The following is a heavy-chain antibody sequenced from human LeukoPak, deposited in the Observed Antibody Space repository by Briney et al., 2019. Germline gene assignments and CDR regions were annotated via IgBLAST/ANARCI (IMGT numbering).Heavy chain of an antibody. Sequence: GASVTVSCTASGYTFTNYGISWVRQAPGQGLEWVGWISGHNDNAHYAQKLQGRVTMTRETSTSTVYMELRSLSSDDTAIYYCARDGNDVMDYWGQGTLVTVSS. D-gene: IGHD1-1*01. J-gene: IGHJ4*02. V-gene: IGHV1-18*01. CDR1: GYTFTNYG. CDR3: ARDGNDVMDY. CDR2: ISGHNDNA.